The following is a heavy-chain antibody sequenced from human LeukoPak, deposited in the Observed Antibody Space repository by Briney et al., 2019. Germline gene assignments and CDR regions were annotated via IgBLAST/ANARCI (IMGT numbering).Heavy chain of an antibody. Sequence: GGSLRLSCAASGFTFSSYAMHWVRQAPGKGLEWVAVISYDGSNKYYADSVKGRFTISRDNSKNTLYLQMNSLRAEGTAVYYCAKEPASSGWFDPWGQGTLVAVSS. CDR1: GFTFSSYA. CDR3: AKEPASSGWFDP. J-gene: IGHJ5*02. V-gene: IGHV3-30*04. D-gene: IGHD6-19*01. CDR2: ISYDGSNK.